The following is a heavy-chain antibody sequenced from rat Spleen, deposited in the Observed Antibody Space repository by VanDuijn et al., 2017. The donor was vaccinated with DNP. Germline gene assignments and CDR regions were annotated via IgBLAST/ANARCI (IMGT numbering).Heavy chain of an antibody. V-gene: IGHV5-31*01. CDR2: INSSGGST. CDR1: GFTFNNYW. J-gene: IGHJ2*01. Sequence: EVRLVESGGDLVQPGRSLKLSCEASGFTFNNYWMTWVRQVPGKGLEWVASINSSGGSTYYPDSVKGRFTISRDNAKSTLYLQMNSLRSEDMATYYCARWGGDYFDYWGQGVMVTVSS. CDR3: ARWGGDYFDY.